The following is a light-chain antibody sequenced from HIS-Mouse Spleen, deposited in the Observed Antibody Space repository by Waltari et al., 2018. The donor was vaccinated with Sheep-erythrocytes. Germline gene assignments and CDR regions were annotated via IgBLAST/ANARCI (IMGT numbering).Light chain of an antibody. J-gene: IGLJ3*02. CDR3: QAWDSSTWV. V-gene: IGLV3-1*01. CDR1: NLGDKY. CDR2: QDS. Sequence: SYELTQPPSVSVSPGQTASITCSGDNLGDKYACWYHQKPGQSPVLVIYQDSKRPSGIPERFSGSNSGNTATLTISGTQAMDEADYYCQAWDSSTWVFGGGTKLTVL.